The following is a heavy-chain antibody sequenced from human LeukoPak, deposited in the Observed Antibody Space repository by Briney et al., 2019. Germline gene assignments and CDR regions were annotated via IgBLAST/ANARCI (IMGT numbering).Heavy chain of an antibody. D-gene: IGHD3-10*01. V-gene: IGHV1-2*02. CDR2: INPNSGGT. Sequence: PGGSLRLSCAASGFTFSSYAMHWVRQAPGQGLEWMGWINPNSGGTNYAQKFQGRVTMTRDTSISTAYMELSRLRSDDTAVYYCARDRSALLWFGEFSLPNWFDPWGQGTLVTVSS. J-gene: IGHJ5*02. CDR1: GFTFSSYA. CDR3: ARDRSALLWFGEFSLPNWFDP.